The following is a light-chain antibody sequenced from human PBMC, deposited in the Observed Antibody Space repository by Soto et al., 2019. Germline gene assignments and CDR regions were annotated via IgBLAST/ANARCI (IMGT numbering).Light chain of an antibody. V-gene: IGKV1-9*01. CDR3: QQVNVYPIT. CDR1: QYIKSY. Sequence: DIQLTQSPSFLSPSVGDRVTIACRARQYIKSYLAWYQQKPGKAPKLLIYPASTLQSGVTSRFSGSGSGTEFTLTISSLQPEDFATYHCQQVNVYPITFGQGTRLEIK. CDR2: PAS. J-gene: IGKJ5*01.